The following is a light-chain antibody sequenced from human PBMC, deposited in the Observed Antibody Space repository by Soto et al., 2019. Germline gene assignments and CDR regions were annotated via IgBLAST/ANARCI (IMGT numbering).Light chain of an antibody. CDR2: QAS. J-gene: IGKJ1*01. V-gene: IGKV1-5*03. CDR1: QGISNW. Sequence: DIQMTQSPSTLSASVGDRVTITCRASQGISNWLAWYQQKPGKAPTLLIYQASSLQGGVPSRFSGGGSGTDFTLTSSSLQPADFATYSCQHYNNYPWTFGQGTWVEMK. CDR3: QHYNNYPWT.